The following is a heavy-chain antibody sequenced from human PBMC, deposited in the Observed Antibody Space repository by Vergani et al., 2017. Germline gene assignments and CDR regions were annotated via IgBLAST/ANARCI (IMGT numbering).Heavy chain of an antibody. J-gene: IGHJ4*02. D-gene: IGHD4-17*01. Sequence: EVQLVESGGGLVKPGGSLRLSCAASGFTFINYRMNWVRQAPGKGLEWVSSISSSSSYIYYADSVKGRFTISRDNSKNSLYLQLNNLRAEDTAMYYCARDLFDGDYANFEYGGQGTLVTVSS. V-gene: IGHV3-21*01. CDR1: GFTFINYR. CDR3: ARDLFDGDYANFEY. CDR2: ISSSSSYI.